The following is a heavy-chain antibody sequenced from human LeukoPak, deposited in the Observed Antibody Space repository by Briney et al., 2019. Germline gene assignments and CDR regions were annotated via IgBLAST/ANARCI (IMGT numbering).Heavy chain of an antibody. CDR3: AKDTSSSWYGSGSFDY. CDR2: ISWNSGSI. D-gene: IGHD6-13*01. J-gene: IGHJ4*02. CDR1: GFTFDDYA. Sequence: PGGSLRLSCAASGFTFDDYAMHSVRQAPGKGLEWVSGISWNSGSIGYADSVKGRFTISRDNAKNSLYLQMNSLRAEDTALYYCAKDTSSSWYGSGSFDYWGQGTLVTVSS. V-gene: IGHV3-9*01.